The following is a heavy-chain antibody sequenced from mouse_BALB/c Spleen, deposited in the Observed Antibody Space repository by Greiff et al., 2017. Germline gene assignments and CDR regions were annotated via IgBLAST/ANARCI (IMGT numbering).Heavy chain of an antibody. J-gene: IGHJ3*01. CDR1: GYSITSGYY. CDR3: ALYGNYGFAY. CDR2: ISYDGSN. D-gene: IGHD2-1*01. Sequence: EVKLQESGPGLVKPSQSLSLTCSVTGYSITSGYYWNWIRQFPGNKLEWMGYISYDGSNNYNPSLKNRISITRDTSKNQFFLKLNSVTTEDTATYYCALYGNYGFAYWGQGTLVTVSA. V-gene: IGHV3-6*02.